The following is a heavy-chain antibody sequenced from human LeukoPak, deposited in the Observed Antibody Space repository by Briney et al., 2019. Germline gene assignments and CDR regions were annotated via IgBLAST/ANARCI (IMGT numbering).Heavy chain of an antibody. Sequence: PGGSLRLSCAASGFTFSSYSMNWVRQAPGKGLEWVSSISSSSSHIYYADSVKGRFTISRDNAKNSLYLQMNSLRAEDTAVYYCARDRSGYYSYFDYWGQGTLVTVSS. J-gene: IGHJ4*02. V-gene: IGHV3-21*01. CDR2: ISSSSSHI. CDR1: GFTFSSYS. CDR3: ARDRSGYYSYFDY. D-gene: IGHD3-22*01.